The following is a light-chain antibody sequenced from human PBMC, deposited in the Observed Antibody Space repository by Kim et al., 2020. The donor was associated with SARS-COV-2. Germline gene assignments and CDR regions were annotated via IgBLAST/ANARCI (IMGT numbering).Light chain of an antibody. V-gene: IGLV3-1*01. J-gene: IGLJ2*01. CDR1: KLGDKY. CDR2: QDS. Sequence: SYELTQPPSVSVSPGQTASITCPGDKLGDKYACWYQQKPGQSPVLVIYQDSKRPSGIPERFSGSNSGKTATLTISGTQAMDEADYYCQAWDGSTVVFGGGTQLTVL. CDR3: QAWDGSTVV.